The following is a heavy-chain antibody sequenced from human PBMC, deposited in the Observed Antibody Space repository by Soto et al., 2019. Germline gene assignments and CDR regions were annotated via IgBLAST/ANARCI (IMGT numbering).Heavy chain of an antibody. CDR1: GYTFTNYG. D-gene: IGHD3-22*01. V-gene: IGHV1-18*01. CDR3: ARQKGDSRIDI. CDR2: ISAYNGNT. Sequence: QVQLVQSGAEVKKPGASVKVSCKASGYTFTNYGISWVRQAPGQGLEWMAWISAYNGNTNYAQKLQGRVTMTTDTSTRTAYVELRSLRSDDTAVYYCARQKGDSRIDIWGQGTMVTVSS. J-gene: IGHJ3*02.